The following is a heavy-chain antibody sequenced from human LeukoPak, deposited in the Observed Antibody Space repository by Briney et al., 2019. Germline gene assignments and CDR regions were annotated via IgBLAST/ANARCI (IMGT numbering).Heavy chain of an antibody. CDR1: GGSISSYY. Sequence: PSETLSLTCTVSGGSISSYYWSWIRQPPGKGLEWIGYIYYSGSTNYNPSLKSRVTISVDTSENQFSLKLSSVTAADTAVYYCARLRGAYYDILTGSYAFDYWGQGTLVTVSS. CDR3: ARLRGAYYDILTGSYAFDY. D-gene: IGHD3-9*01. CDR2: IYYSGST. V-gene: IGHV4-59*08. J-gene: IGHJ4*02.